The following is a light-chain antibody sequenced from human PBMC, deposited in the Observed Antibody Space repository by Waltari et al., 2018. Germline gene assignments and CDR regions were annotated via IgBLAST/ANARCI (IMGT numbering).Light chain of an antibody. CDR1: QDIGNY. V-gene: IGKV1-33*01. J-gene: IGKJ5*01. CDR2: DAS. Sequence: DTPMTPSPSSLSAPVGDRVSITCPASQDIGNYLNWYQQKPGRAPNLLIHDASNLETGVPSRFSGSGSGTDFTFTINSLQPEDIATYYCQQYDKLPSTFGQGTRLEIE. CDR3: QQYDKLPST.